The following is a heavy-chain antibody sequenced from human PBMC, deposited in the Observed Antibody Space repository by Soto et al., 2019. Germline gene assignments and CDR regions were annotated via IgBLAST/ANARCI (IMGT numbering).Heavy chain of an antibody. CDR1: GRSISSYY. V-gene: IGHV4-59*01. D-gene: IGHD2-15*01. CDR2: IYYSGST. CDR3: ARGSRYGDFDY. Sequence: SETLSLTCTVSGRSISSYYWIWIRQPPGKGLEWIGYIYYSGSTNYNPSLKSRVTISVDTSKNQFSLKLSSVTAADTAVYYCARGSRYGDFDYWGQGTLVTVSS. J-gene: IGHJ4*02.